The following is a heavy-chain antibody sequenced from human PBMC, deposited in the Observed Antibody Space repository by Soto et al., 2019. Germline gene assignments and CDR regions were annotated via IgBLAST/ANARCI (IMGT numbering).Heavy chain of an antibody. Sequence: EVQLAESGGGLVEPGRSLRLSCAASGFSVDDYAMHWVRQGPGKGLEWVSGINWDGGKIGYADSVKGRFTISRDSAKNSLFLQMSGLRADDTALYYCVRGGKTMREVHRLDPWGRGTQVTVS. CDR3: VRGGKTMREVHRLDP. V-gene: IGHV3-9*01. CDR2: INWDGGKI. J-gene: IGHJ5*02. D-gene: IGHD1-1*01. CDR1: GFSVDDYA.